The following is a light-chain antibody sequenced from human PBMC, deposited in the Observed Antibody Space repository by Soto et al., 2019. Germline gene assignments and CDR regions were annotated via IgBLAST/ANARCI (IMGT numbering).Light chain of an antibody. CDR2: EVS. CDR3: SSYTSTSTVV. CDR1: RSDVGGYKF. V-gene: IGLV2-14*01. Sequence: QSALTQPASVSGSPGQSITISCPGTRSDVGGYKFVSWYQQHPGKAPKLMIYEVSNRPSGVSSLFSGSKSGNTASLTISGLQAEDEAYYYCSSYTSTSTVVFGGGTKLTVL. J-gene: IGLJ2*01.